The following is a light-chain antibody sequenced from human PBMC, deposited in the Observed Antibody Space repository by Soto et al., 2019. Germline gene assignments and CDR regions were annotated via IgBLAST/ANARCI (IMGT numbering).Light chain of an antibody. CDR2: SNI. Sequence: QPVLTQPPSMSGAPGQRITISCTGNSSDIGAGYDVHWYQQFPGTAPKLLIYSNINRPSGVPDRFSGSKSGTSASLAITGLQAEDEADYYCQSYDSSLGGSKGVFGGGTKVTVL. CDR3: QSYDSSLGGSKGV. CDR1: SSDIGAGYD. V-gene: IGLV1-40*01. J-gene: IGLJ3*02.